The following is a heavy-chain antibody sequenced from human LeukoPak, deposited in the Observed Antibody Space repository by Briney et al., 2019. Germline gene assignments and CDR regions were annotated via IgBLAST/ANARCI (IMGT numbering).Heavy chain of an antibody. CDR2: INHSGST. CDR1: GGSFSGYY. Sequence: SETLSLTCAVYGGSFSGYYWSWIRQPPGKGLEWIGEINHSGSTNYNPSLKSRVTISVDTSKNQFSLKLSSVTAADTAVYYCATEVEMATITSDYWGQGTLVTVSS. J-gene: IGHJ4*02. V-gene: IGHV4-34*01. CDR3: ATEVEMATITSDY. D-gene: IGHD5-24*01.